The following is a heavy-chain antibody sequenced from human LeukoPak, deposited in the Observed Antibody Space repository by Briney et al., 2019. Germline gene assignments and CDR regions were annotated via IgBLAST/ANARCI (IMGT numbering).Heavy chain of an antibody. CDR3: AKDIGPLTYDYDTSAYSGAFEY. Sequence: QTGGSLRLSCAASGFTSDDYAMHWVRQAPGKGLEWVSSRNSGSIGYVDSVKGRFTISRDNAKNSLYLQMNSLRAEDTALYYCAKDIGPLTYDYDTSAYSGAFEYWGQGTLVTVSS. D-gene: IGHD3-22*01. V-gene: IGHV3-9*02. J-gene: IGHJ4*02. CDR2: RNSGSI. CDR1: GFTSDDYA.